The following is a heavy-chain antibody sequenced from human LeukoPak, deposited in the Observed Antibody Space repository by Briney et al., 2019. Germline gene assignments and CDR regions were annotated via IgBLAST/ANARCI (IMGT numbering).Heavy chain of an antibody. CDR2: IRKDGSEK. D-gene: IGHD4-17*01. CDR3: ARWYGGYPSYYLDS. V-gene: IGHV3-7*04. CDR1: GFTFSNYW. J-gene: IGHJ4*02. Sequence: GGSLRLSCAASGFTFSNYWMNWVRQAPGNALEWVAYIRKDGSEKYYVDSVKGRFTISRDNAKNSLYLQLNSLRVEDTAVYYCARWYGGYPSYYLDSWGQGTLVIVSS.